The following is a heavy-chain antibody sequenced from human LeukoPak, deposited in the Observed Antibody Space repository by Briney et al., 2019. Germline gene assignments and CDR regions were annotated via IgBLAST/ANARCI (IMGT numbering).Heavy chain of an antibody. J-gene: IGHJ3*01. D-gene: IGHD3-16*01. Sequence: GGSLRLSCAASGFTFNIYGMSWVRQAPGKGPEWVANIKQDGSEKYYVDSVVGRFTISRDNAENSLFLRMNSLRAEDTAVYYCARDGPTEVGGPRAFDLWGQGTMVTVSS. CDR1: GFTFNIYG. CDR3: ARDGPTEVGGPRAFDL. V-gene: IGHV3-7*01. CDR2: IKQDGSEK.